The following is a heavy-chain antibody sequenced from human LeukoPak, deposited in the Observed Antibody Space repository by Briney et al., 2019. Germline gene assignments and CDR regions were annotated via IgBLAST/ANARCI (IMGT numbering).Heavy chain of an antibody. CDR2: ISYDGSNK. J-gene: IGHJ4*02. V-gene: IGHV3-30*04. CDR1: GFTFSSYA. CDR3: AVVNSGYVDY. Sequence: GGSLRLSCAASGFTFSSYAMHWVRQAPGKGREGGAVISYDGSNKYYADSVKGGFTISRDNSKNTLYLQMNSLRAEDTAVYYCAVVNSGYVDYWGQGTLVTVSS. D-gene: IGHD1-26*01.